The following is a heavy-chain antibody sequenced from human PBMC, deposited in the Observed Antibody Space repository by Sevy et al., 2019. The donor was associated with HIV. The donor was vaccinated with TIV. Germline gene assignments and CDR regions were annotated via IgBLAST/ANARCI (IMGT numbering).Heavy chain of an antibody. V-gene: IGHV3-13*01. Sequence: GGFLRLSCAASGFTFSSYDMHWVRQATGKGLEWVSAIGTAGDTYYPGSVKGRFTISRENAKNSLYLQMNSLRAGDTAVYYCARAGYYYGMDVWGQGTTVTVSS. J-gene: IGHJ6*02. CDR3: ARAGYYYGMDV. CDR1: GFTFSSYD. CDR2: IGTAGDT.